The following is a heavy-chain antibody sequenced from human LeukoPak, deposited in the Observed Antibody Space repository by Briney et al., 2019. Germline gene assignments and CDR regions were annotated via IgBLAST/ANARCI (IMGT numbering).Heavy chain of an antibody. V-gene: IGHV3-7*01. CDR3: ARDEGNYYDSSGSLYFQH. CDR2: IKQDGSEK. D-gene: IGHD3-22*01. CDR1: GFTFSSYW. Sequence: GGPLRLSCAASGFTFSSYWMSWVRQAPGKGLEWVANIKQDGSEKYYVDSVKGRFTISRDNAKNSLYLQMNSLRAEDTAVYYCARDEGNYYDSSGSLYFQHWGQGTLVTVSS. J-gene: IGHJ1*01.